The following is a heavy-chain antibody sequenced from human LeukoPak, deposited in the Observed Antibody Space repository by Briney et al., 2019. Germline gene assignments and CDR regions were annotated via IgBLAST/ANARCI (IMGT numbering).Heavy chain of an antibody. CDR1: GGSFSGYY. D-gene: IGHD5-18*01. CDR2: INHSGST. Sequence: SETLSLTCAVYGGSFSGYYWSWIRQPPGKGLEWIGEINHSGSTNYNPSLKSRVTISVDTSKNQFSLKLSSVTAADTAVYYCAREDTAMETDSNAFDIWGQGTMVTVSS. J-gene: IGHJ3*02. V-gene: IGHV4-34*01. CDR3: AREDTAMETDSNAFDI.